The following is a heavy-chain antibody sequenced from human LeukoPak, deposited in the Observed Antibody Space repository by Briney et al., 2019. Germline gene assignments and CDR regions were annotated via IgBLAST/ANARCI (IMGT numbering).Heavy chain of an antibody. Sequence: GGSLRLSCRASGFTFSTYWMHWVRQTPGKGLVWVSRIDSDGSSTNYADSVKGRFTISRDNAKNTVYLQMNSLRVEDTAVYYCARDLSSDYWGQGTQVTVSS. V-gene: IGHV3-74*01. CDR2: IDSDGSST. J-gene: IGHJ4*02. D-gene: IGHD2/OR15-2a*01. CDR3: ARDLSSDY. CDR1: GFTFSTYW.